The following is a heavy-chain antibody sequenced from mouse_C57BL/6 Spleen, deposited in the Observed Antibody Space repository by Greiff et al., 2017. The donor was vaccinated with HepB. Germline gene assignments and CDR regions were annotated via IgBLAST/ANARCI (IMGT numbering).Heavy chain of an antibody. CDR2: INPNNGGT. CDR1: GYTFTDYN. J-gene: IGHJ4*01. Sequence: VQLQQSGPELVKPGASVKIPCKASGYTFTDYNMDWVKQSHGKSLEWIGDINPNNGGTIYNQKFKGKATLTVDKSSSTAYMELRSLTSEDTAVYYCARVGGFITTVVDAMDYWGQGTSVTVSS. CDR3: ARVGGFITTVVDAMDY. D-gene: IGHD1-1*01. V-gene: IGHV1-18*01.